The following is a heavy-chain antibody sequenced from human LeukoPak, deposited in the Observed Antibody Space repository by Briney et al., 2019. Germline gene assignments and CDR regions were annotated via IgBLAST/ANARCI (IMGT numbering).Heavy chain of an antibody. J-gene: IGHJ5*02. Sequence: SETLSLTCGVYGGSLSGYYWSWIRQPPGKGLEWIAEINYSGSTTYNPSLKSRVTISIDTSKNQFSLKLRSVTAADTAMYYCARPEPERSSWFDPWGQGTWSPSPQ. CDR2: INYSGST. CDR3: ARPEPERSSWFDP. D-gene: IGHD1-1*01. CDR1: GGSLSGYY. V-gene: IGHV4-34*01.